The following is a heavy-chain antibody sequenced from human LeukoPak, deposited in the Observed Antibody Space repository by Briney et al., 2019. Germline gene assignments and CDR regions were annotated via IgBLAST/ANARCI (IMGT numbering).Heavy chain of an antibody. CDR3: ARQGARPLFDY. D-gene: IGHD1-26*01. CDR1: GGSISNSSYY. Sequence: PSETLSLTCTVSGGSISNSSYYWGWIRQPPGKGLEWIGSIYYSGSTYYNPSLKSRVTISVDTSKNQFSLKLSSVTAADTAVYYCARQGARPLFDYWGQGTLVTVSS. J-gene: IGHJ4*02. V-gene: IGHV4-39*01. CDR2: IYYSGST.